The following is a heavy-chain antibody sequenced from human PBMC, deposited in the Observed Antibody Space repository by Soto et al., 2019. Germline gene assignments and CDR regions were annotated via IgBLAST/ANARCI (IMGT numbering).Heavy chain of an antibody. V-gene: IGHV1-8*01. D-gene: IGHD1-1*01. CDR2: MNPNTGNS. Sequence: QVQLVQSGAEVRKPGASVKVSCEASGYTFTSYDIYWVRQATGQGLEWMGWMNPNTGNSGYAQKFQVRVTVTSDTSINTVDMELSRLRSEDTAVYYCAGRAETNGWNGFGADKYYFDFWGQGTLVTVSS. CDR3: AGRAETNGWNGFGADKYYFDF. J-gene: IGHJ4*02. CDR1: GYTFTSYD.